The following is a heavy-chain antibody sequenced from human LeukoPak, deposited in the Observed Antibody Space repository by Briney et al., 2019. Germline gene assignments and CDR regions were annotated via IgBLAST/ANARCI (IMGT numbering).Heavy chain of an antibody. CDR1: GGSFSSYT. CDR3: ARGTYYDFWSSGFDY. D-gene: IGHD3-3*01. V-gene: IGHV1-69*02. J-gene: IGHJ4*02. Sequence: ASVKVSCKASGGSFSSYTISWVRQAPGQGLEWMGRIIPILGIANYAQKFQGRVTITADKSTSTAYMELSSLRSEDTAVYYCARGTYYDFWSSGFDYWGQGTLVTVSS. CDR2: IIPILGIA.